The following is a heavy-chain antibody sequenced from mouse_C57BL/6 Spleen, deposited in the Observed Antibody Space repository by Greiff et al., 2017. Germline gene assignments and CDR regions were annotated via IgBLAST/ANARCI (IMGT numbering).Heavy chain of an antibody. D-gene: IGHD4-1*01. CDR2: IYPGDGDT. Sequence: QVQLQQSGPELVKPGASVKISCKASGYAFSSSWMNWVKQRPGKGLEWIGRIYPGDGDTNYNGKFKGKATLTADKSSSTAYMQLSSLTSEDSAVYFCARSNWYVAYWGQGTLVTVSA. J-gene: IGHJ3*01. CDR3: ARSNWYVAY. CDR1: GYAFSSSW. V-gene: IGHV1-82*01.